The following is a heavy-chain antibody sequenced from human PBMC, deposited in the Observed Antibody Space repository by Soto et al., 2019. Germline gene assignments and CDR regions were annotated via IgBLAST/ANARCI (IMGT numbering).Heavy chain of an antibody. CDR1: GYTFTGYY. J-gene: IGHJ3*02. V-gene: IGHV1-2*04. CDR2: INPNSGGT. Sequence: ASVKVSCKASGYTFTGYYIHWVRQAPGQGLEWMGWINPNSGGTNSAQKFQGWVTMTRDTSISTAYMELSRLRSDDTAVYYCARFGDRNAFDIWGQGTMVTVSS. CDR3: ARFGDRNAFDI. D-gene: IGHD3-10*01.